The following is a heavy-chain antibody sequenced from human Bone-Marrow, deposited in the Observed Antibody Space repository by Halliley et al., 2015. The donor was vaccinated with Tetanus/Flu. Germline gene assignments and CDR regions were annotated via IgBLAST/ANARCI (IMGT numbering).Heavy chain of an antibody. Sequence: SLRLSCAASEFTVSSSAMSWVRQAPGKGLGWVASVTRQVTVYYADSVKGRFTISRDNSRNMVFLDMDSLRAEDTATYYCARDHWSSGWPTFDFWGQGTLVTVSS. CDR3: ARDHWSSGWPTFDF. V-gene: IGHV3-23*01. D-gene: IGHD6-19*01. CDR1: EFTVSSSA. J-gene: IGHJ4*02. CDR2: VTRQVTV.